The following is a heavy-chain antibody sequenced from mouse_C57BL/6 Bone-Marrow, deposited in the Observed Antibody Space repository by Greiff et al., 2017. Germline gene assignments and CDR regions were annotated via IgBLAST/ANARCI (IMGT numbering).Heavy chain of an antibody. J-gene: IGHJ2*01. V-gene: IGHV5-6*02. CDR3: SRQGCDYGSSSDY. CDR1: GFTFSSYG. CDR2: FSSGGSYT. D-gene: IGHD1-1*01. Sequence: DVKLVESGGDLVKPGGSLKLSCAASGFTFSSYGMSWVRQTPDKRLEWVATFSSGGSYTYYPDSVKGRVTISRDNAKNTLYLEMSSLKSADTAMYYGSRQGCDYGSSSDYWGQGTALTVSS.